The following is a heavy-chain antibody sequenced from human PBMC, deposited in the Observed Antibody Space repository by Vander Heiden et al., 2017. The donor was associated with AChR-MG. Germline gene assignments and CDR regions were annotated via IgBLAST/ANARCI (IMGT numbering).Heavy chain of an antibody. CDR1: GGTVSSYA. Sequence: QVQRVQSGAEVKKPGSAVKVSCQASGGTVSSYAISWVRQAPGQGFEWMRGIIPIFGTANYAQKFQCRVTITADESTSTAYMELSSLRSEDTAVYYCATYCSSTSCYFQVDYWVHGTLVTVSS. CDR2: IIPIFGTA. V-gene: IGHV1-69*01. J-gene: IGHJ4*01. D-gene: IGHD2-2*01. CDR3: ATYCSSTSCYFQVDY.